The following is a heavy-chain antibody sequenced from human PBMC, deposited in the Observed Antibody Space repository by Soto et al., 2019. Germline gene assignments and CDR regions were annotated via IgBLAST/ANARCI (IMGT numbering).Heavy chain of an antibody. CDR3: ARDSDFYRADY. Sequence: EVPLVESGGGLVQPGGSLRLSCAASGFTFSGYWMGWVRQAPGKGLEWVASIMKDGGVKKYVDSVEGRFTISRDNAKDSVFLQMNSLRAEDTAVYYCARDSDFYRADYWGQGTLVTVS. V-gene: IGHV3-7*01. CDR1: GFTFSGYW. CDR2: IMKDGGVK. J-gene: IGHJ4*02. D-gene: IGHD2-21*02.